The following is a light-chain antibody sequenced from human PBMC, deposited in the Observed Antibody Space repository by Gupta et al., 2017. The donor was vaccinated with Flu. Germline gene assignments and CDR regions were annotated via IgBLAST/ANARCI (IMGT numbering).Light chain of an antibody. CDR2: TND. Sequence: HSVLTQPPSVSGAPGQRVTISCTGTSSNTGAGYAVPWYQFVPGTAPKLLIYTNDIRPSVVPDRFSGSRSGASASLAISGLQAEDEADYYCQSWDTFLGGLVFGGGTKLTVL. V-gene: IGLV1-40*01. CDR1: SSNTGAGYA. J-gene: IGLJ3*02. CDR3: QSWDTFLGGLV.